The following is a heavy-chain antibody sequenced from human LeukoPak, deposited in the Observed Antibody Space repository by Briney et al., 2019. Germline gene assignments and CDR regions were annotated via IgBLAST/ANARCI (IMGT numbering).Heavy chain of an antibody. CDR1: GGSFSTYY. V-gene: IGHV4-59*01. CDR3: AREASSSPALSV. CDR2: IFYSGST. Sequence: SETLSLTCAVYGGSFSTYYWSWIRQPPGKGLEWIGYIFYSGSTNYNPSLKSRVTISVDTSKDRFSLKLSSVTAADTAVYYCAREASSSPALSVWGQGTLVTVSS. J-gene: IGHJ4*02. D-gene: IGHD6-13*01.